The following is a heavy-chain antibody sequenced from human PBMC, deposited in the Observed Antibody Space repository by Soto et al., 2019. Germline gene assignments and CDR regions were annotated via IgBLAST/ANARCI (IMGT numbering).Heavy chain of an antibody. V-gene: IGHV3-15*01. Sequence: GGSLRLSCAASGFTFSSYAMSWVRQAPGKGLEWVGRIKSKTDGGTTDYAAPVKGRFTISRDDSKNTLYLQMNSLKTEDTAVYYCTTGLYDYIWGSYRDYDAFDIWGQGTMVTVSS. CDR3: TTGLYDYIWGSYRDYDAFDI. CDR1: GFTFSSYA. J-gene: IGHJ3*02. D-gene: IGHD3-16*02. CDR2: IKSKTDGGTT.